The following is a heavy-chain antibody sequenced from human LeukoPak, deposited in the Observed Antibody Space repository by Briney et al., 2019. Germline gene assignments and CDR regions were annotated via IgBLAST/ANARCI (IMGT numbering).Heavy chain of an antibody. V-gene: IGHV4-34*01. CDR1: GGSFSGYY. CDR2: INHSGST. D-gene: IGHD6-19*01. J-gene: IGHJ4*02. Sequence: SETLSLTCAVYGGSFSGYYWSWIRQPPGKGLEWIGEINHSGSTDYNPSLKSRVTISVDTSKNQFSLKLSSVTAADTAVYYCARESVAASFDYWGQGTLVTVSS. CDR3: ARESVAASFDY.